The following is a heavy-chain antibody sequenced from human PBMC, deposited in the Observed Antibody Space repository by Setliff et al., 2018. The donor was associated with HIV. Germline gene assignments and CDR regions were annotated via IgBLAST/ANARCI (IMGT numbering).Heavy chain of an antibody. CDR1: GGSISSSSYY. V-gene: IGHV4-39*07. Sequence: PSETLSLTCTVSGGSISSSSYYWGWVRQPPGKGLEWIGSMYYSGSTYYTPSLKSRVTISVDTSKNQFSLKLSSVTAADTAVYYCSKGHPDGDPYYFDYWGQGTLVTVSS. CDR3: SKGHPDGDPYYFDY. D-gene: IGHD2-21*02. J-gene: IGHJ4*02. CDR2: MYYSGST.